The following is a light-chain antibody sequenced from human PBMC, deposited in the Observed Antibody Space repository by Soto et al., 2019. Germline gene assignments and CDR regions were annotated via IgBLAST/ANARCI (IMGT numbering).Light chain of an antibody. CDR3: QQYGSSFT. Sequence: EVVLTQSPGTLSLSPGERATLSCRTSQSISSSYLAWYQQKPGQAPRLLMHGTSSRATGIPDRFSGSGSGTDFTLTISRLEPEDFAVYYCQQYGSSFTFGQGTRLEIK. V-gene: IGKV3-20*01. CDR1: QSISSSY. CDR2: GTS. J-gene: IGKJ5*01.